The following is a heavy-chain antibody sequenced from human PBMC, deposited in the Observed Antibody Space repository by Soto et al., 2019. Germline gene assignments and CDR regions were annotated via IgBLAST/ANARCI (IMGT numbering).Heavy chain of an antibody. D-gene: IGHD1-1*01. CDR2: IKQDGSET. V-gene: IGHV3-7*01. CDR3: TRDSGTSDY. Sequence: GGSLRLSCAASGFTFSTFWMCWVRQAPGKGLEWVANIKQDGSETYYVDSVKGRFTISRDNAKNSLYLQMNSLRAEDTAVYYCTRDSGTSDYWGQGTPVTVSS. CDR1: GFTFSTFW. J-gene: IGHJ4*02.